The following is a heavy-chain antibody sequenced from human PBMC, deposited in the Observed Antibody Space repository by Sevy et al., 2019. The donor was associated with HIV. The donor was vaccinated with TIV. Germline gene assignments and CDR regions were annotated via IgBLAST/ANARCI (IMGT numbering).Heavy chain of an antibody. CDR1: GVSISSGYY. Sequence: SETLSLTCTVSGVSISSGYYWSWIRQHPGKGLEWLGYIYYSGSTSYNPSLKRRLTISIGTSKNQFSLRLSSVTAADTAVYYCARGTYYYDTSGYPLGAFDIWGQGTMVTVSS. CDR2: IYYSGST. D-gene: IGHD3-22*01. J-gene: IGHJ3*02. CDR3: ARGTYYYDTSGYPLGAFDI. V-gene: IGHV4-31*03.